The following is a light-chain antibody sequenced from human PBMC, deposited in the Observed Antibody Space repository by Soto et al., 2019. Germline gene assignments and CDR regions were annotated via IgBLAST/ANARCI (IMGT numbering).Light chain of an antibody. CDR2: RNN. Sequence: QSVLTEPPSASGTPGQRVTISCSGSSSNIGSNAVNWYQQFPGTAPKLLIYRNNQRPSGVPDRFSGSKSGTSASLAISGLQSEDEADYYCAAWDDSLKGYVFGTGTQLTVL. J-gene: IGLJ1*01. CDR3: AAWDDSLKGYV. CDR1: SSNIGSNA. V-gene: IGLV1-44*01.